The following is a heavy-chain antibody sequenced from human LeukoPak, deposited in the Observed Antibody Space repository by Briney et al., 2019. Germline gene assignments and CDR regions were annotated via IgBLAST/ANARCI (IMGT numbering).Heavy chain of an antibody. CDR2: ISWDGTNT. CDR1: GFKFDDYT. J-gene: IGHJ4*02. CDR3: XSEGVLTAILFDY. V-gene: IGHV3-43*01. Sequence: GGSLRLSCSASGFKFDDYTRHWVRQAPGKGLEWVSLISWDGTNTSYSDSVKVRFTISIDNSKNSLYLQMNILTSEDNAFYYCXSEGVLTAILFDYWGQGTLVTVSS. D-gene: IGHD2-21*02.